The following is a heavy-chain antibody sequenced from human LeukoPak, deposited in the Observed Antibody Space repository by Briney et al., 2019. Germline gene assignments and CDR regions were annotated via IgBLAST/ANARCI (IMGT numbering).Heavy chain of an antibody. CDR2: ISGSGGST. J-gene: IGHJ3*02. D-gene: IGHD1-14*01. Sequence: GGSLRLSCAASGFTFSSTSMSWVRQAPGKGLEWVSAISGSGGSTYYADSVKGRFTISRDNSKNTLYLQMNSLRAEDTAVYYCAKETTLHDAFDIWGQGTMVTVSS. CDR3: AKETTLHDAFDI. CDR1: GFTFSSTS. V-gene: IGHV3-23*01.